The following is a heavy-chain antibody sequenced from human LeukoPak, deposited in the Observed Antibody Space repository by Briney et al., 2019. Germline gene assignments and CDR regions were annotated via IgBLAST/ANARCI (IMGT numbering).Heavy chain of an antibody. J-gene: IGHJ6*03. CDR1: GFTFRRYG. D-gene: IGHD2-8*01. CDR3: AKARCSNGVGCYYYYMDV. V-gene: IGHV3-30*02. Sequence: GGSLRLSCAATGFTFRRYGMHWVRQAPGKGLEWVSYILYDGSNQQYADSVKGRFSISRDSSKNILHLQMNSLRAEDTVVYYCAKARCSNGVGCYYYYMDVWGKGTTVTISS. CDR2: ILYDGSNQ.